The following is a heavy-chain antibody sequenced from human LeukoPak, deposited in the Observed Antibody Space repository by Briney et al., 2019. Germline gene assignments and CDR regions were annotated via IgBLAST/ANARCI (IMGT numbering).Heavy chain of an antibody. J-gene: IGHJ4*02. Sequence: SVKVSCKASGGTFSSYAISWVRQAPGQGLEWMGGIIPIFGTANYAQKFQGRVTITADESTSTAYMELSSLRSEDTAVYYCASGGSLQLWTYTLDYWGQGTLVTVSS. CDR1: GGTFSSYA. CDR2: IIPIFGTA. V-gene: IGHV1-69*13. CDR3: ASGGSLQLWTYTLDY. D-gene: IGHD5-18*01.